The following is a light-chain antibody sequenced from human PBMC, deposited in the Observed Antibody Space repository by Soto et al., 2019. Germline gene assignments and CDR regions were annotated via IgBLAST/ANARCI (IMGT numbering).Light chain of an antibody. CDR1: QSVSNN. CDR3: QQYNNWVFT. J-gene: IGKJ3*01. V-gene: IGKV3-15*01. CDR2: GAS. Sequence: EIVMTQSPATLSVSPGERATLSCRASQSVSNNLAWDQQKPGQAPRLLIYGASTRATGIPARFSGSGSGTEFTLTISSLQSEDFAVYYCQQYNNWVFTFGPGTKVDIK.